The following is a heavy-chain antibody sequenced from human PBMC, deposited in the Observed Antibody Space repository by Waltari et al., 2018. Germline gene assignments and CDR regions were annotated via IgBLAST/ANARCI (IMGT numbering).Heavy chain of an antibody. V-gene: IGHV3-48*03. CDR1: GFHFRSSE. CDR2: ISSSSTTI. J-gene: IGHJ4*02. Sequence: EVQLVESGGGLVQPGESLAPFCVASGFHFRSSEMNGVRQGPGKGLEWLSSISSSSTTIYYADAVRGRFTISRDNAKNSLYLQMNSLRAEDTALYYCARGGGHEWGPSYWGQGTLVNVSP. CDR3: ARGGGHEWGPSY. D-gene: IGHD5-12*01.